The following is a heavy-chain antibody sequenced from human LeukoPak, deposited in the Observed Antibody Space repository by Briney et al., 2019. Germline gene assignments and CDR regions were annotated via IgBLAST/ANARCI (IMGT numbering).Heavy chain of an antibody. V-gene: IGHV4-34*01. J-gene: IGHJ4*02. D-gene: IGHD1-26*01. CDR2: INHSGST. CDR3: ARAEMATMGAIDY. Sequence: SETLSLTCAVYGGSFSGYYWSWIRQPPGKGLEWIGEINHSGSTNYNPSLKSRVTISVDTSKNQFSLKLSSVTAADTAVYYCARAEMATMGAIDYWGQGTLVTVSS. CDR1: GGSFSGYY.